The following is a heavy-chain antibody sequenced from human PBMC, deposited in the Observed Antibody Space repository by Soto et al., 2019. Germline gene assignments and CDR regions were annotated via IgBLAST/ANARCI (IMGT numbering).Heavy chain of an antibody. CDR3: AGGSGWLIDS. CDR1: GFTFSSYW. J-gene: IGHJ5*01. CDR2: IKKDGSEK. D-gene: IGHD6-19*01. V-gene: IGHV3-7*03. Sequence: GGSLRLSCEASGFTFSSYWMNWVRQAPGKGLEWVAIIKKDGSEKYYVDSVKGRFTISRDNAKNSLYLQMNDLRAEDTAVYYCAGGSGWLIDSWGRGPLFTSPQ.